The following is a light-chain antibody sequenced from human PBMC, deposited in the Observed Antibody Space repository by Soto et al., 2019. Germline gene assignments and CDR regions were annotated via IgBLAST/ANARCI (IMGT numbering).Light chain of an antibody. V-gene: IGLV4-69*01. CDR3: QTWGTGIVV. Sequence: QPVLTQSPSASASLGASVKLTCTLSDGHSTYAIAWHQQGPEKGPRCLMNVNVDGSHNKGDGIPDRFSGSSSGAERYLTISSLQSEDEADYYCQTWGTGIVVFGGGTELTVL. CDR1: DGHSTYA. J-gene: IGLJ2*01. CDR2: VNVDGSH.